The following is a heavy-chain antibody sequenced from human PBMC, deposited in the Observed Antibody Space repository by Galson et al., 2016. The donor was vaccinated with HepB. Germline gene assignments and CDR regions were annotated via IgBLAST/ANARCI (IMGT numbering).Heavy chain of an antibody. CDR3: ATAYCNGGTCPMWAAFDL. CDR1: GFSVSTNY. V-gene: IGHV3-53*04. Sequence: SLRLSCAATGFSVSTNYMSWVRQAPGKGLECVSIIYNDGNAFYSTSVRGRFTTSRHNSDNIVYLQMNSLKTEDTAVYYCATAYCNGGTCPMWAAFDLWGIGTKVTVSS. J-gene: IGHJ3*01. CDR2: IYNDGNA. D-gene: IGHD2-15*01.